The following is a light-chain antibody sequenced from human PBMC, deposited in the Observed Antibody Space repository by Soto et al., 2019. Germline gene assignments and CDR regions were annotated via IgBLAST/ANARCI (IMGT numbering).Light chain of an antibody. V-gene: IGLV2-14*03. Sequence: QSVLTQPASVSGSPGQSITISCTGTSSDVVGYNFVSWYQRHPCKAPNLMIYDVSNRPSGVSNRFSGSKSGNTASLSISWLQPEDEADYYCSSYRTSNTRQIVCGTGTKVTVL. CDR3: SSYRTSNTRQIV. CDR1: SSDVVGYNF. J-gene: IGLJ1*01. CDR2: DVS.